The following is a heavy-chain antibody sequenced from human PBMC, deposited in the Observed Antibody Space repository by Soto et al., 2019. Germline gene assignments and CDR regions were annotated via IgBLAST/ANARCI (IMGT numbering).Heavy chain of an antibody. V-gene: IGHV3-30-3*01. CDR3: ARDRGRGYYYYGMDV. CDR2: ISYDGSNK. Sequence: LRLSCAASGFTFSSYAMHWVRQAPGKGLEWVAVISYDGSNKYYADSVKGRFTISRDNSKNTLYLQMNSLRAEDTAVYYCARDRGRGYYYYGMDVWGQGTTVTVSS. CDR1: GFTFSSYA. J-gene: IGHJ6*02. D-gene: IGHD3-10*01.